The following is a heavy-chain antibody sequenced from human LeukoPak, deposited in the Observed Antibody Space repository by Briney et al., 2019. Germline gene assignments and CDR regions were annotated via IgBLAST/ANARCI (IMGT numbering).Heavy chain of an antibody. V-gene: IGHV3-23*01. CDR1: GFTFSSYA. CDR3: AKVGHGYSSIPLLDY. J-gene: IGHJ4*02. Sequence: GGSLRLSCAASGFTFSSYAMSWVRQAPGKGLEWVSAISGSGGSTYYADSVKGRFTISRDNSKNALYLQMNSLRAEDTAVYYCAKVGHGYSSIPLLDYWGQGTLVTVSS. CDR2: ISGSGGST. D-gene: IGHD6-13*01.